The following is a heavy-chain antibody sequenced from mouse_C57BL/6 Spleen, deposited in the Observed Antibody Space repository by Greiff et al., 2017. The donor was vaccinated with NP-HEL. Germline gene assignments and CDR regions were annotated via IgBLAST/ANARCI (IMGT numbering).Heavy chain of an antibody. D-gene: IGHD3-2*02. J-gene: IGHJ3*01. V-gene: IGHV1-26*01. CDR2: INPNNGGT. CDR3: AREGSSGYGFAY. Sequence: EVQLQQSGPELVKPGASVKISCKASGYTFTDYYMNWVKQSHGKSLEWIGDINPNNGGTSYNQKFKGKATLTVDKSSSTAYMELRSLTSEDSAVYYCAREGSSGYGFAYWGQGTLVTVSA. CDR1: GYTFTDYY.